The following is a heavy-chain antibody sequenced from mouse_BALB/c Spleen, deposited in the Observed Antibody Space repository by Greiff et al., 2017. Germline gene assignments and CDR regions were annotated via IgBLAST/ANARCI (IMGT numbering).Heavy chain of an antibody. CDR2: ISYSGST. D-gene: IGHD1-1*02. V-gene: IGHV3-2*02. J-gene: IGHJ2*01. CDR3: ARGEWSYYFDY. CDR1: GYSITSDYA. Sequence: EVQLQQSGPGLVKPSQSLSLTCTVTGYSITSDYAWNWIRQFPGNKLEWMGYISYSGSTSYNPSLKSRISITRDTSKNQFFLQLNSVTTEDTATYYCARGEWSYYFDYWGQGTTLTVSS.